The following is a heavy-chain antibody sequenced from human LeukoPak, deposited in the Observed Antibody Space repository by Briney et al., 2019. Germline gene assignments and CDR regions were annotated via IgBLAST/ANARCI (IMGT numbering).Heavy chain of an antibody. CDR3: ATQMHPAYSSGWYPYYYYYGMDV. J-gene: IGHJ6*02. V-gene: IGHV1-69*01. CDR2: IIPIFGTA. D-gene: IGHD6-19*01. CDR1: GGTFSSYA. Sequence: SVKVSCTASGGTFSSYAISWVRQAPGQGLEWMGGIIPIFGTANYAQKFQGRVTITADESTSTAYMELSSPRSEDTAVYYCATQMHPAYSSGWYPYYYYYGMDVWGQGTTVTVSS.